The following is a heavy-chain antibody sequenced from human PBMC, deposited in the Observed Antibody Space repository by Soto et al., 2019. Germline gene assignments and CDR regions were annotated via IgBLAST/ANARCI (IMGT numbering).Heavy chain of an antibody. V-gene: IGHV4-59*02. CDR1: GASVSHGY. CDR3: ASLGGDYQSLDP. J-gene: IGHJ5*02. Sequence: SETLSLTCNVSGASVSHGYWSWIRQPPGKGLEWIGFMYFGGSFNYNPSLTSRATISVETSKNQFSMKLTSVTASDTAVYYCASLGGDYQSLDPWGQGTLVTVSS. CDR2: MYFGGSF. D-gene: IGHD2-21*01.